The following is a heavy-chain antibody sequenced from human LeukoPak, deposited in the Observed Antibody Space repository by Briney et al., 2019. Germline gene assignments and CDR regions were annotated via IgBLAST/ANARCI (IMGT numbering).Heavy chain of an antibody. CDR3: TTDKQPGYSSSWYLD. CDR1: GYTFTDYY. D-gene: IGHD6-13*01. V-gene: IGHV1-69-2*01. CDR2: VDPEDGET. Sequence: GASVKVSCKASGYTFTDYYMHWVQQAPGKGLEWMGRVDPEDGETIYAEKFQGRVTITADTSTDTAYIELNSLKTEDTAVYYCTTDKQPGYSSSWYLDWGQGTLVTVSS. J-gene: IGHJ4*02.